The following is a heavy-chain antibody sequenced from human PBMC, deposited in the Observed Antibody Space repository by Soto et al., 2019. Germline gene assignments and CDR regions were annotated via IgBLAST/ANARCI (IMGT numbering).Heavy chain of an antibody. V-gene: IGHV4-30-4*01. D-gene: IGHD1-1*01. J-gene: IGHJ6*02. CDR2: IFYSGTT. Sequence: PSETLSLTCTVCGDSISSADYYWSWIRQTPGKGLEWIGHIFYSGTTYYNPSLKSRLTISVDTSKNHFSLRLTSVTAADTAVYYCARDLWVEPELYYYGMHVWGQGTTVTVSS. CDR1: GDSISSADYY. CDR3: ARDLWVEPELYYYGMHV.